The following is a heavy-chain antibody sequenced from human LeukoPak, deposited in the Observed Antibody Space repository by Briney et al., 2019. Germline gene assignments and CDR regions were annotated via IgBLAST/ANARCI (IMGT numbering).Heavy chain of an antibody. Sequence: PSETLSLTCTVSGGSIRSYYWSWIRQPPGRGLEWIGYIYYSGSTNYNPSLKSRVSISVDTSKNQFSLKLSSVTAADTAVYYCARTGSTVTMLYPFDHWGQGTLVTVSS. V-gene: IGHV4-59*01. CDR3: ARTGSTVTMLYPFDH. CDR2: IYYSGST. CDR1: GGSIRSYY. J-gene: IGHJ4*02. D-gene: IGHD4-17*01.